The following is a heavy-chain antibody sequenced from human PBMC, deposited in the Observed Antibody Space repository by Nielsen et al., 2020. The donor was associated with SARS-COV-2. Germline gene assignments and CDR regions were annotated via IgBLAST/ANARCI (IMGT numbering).Heavy chain of an antibody. V-gene: IGHV4-31*03. Sequence: SETLSLTCTVSGASIISGDSSWTWIRRYPGKDLEWIGLRHYSGNTYYNPSLQSRVVISVDKSMNHFSLRLSSVTAADTALYFCVRGTVFFDSWGQGARVTVSS. J-gene: IGHJ5*01. D-gene: IGHD3/OR15-3a*01. CDR2: RHYSGNT. CDR3: VRGTVFFDS. CDR1: GASIISGDSS.